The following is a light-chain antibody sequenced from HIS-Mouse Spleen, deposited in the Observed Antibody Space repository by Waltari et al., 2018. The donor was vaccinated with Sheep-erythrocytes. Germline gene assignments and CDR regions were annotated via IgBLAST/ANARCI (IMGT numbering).Light chain of an antibody. V-gene: IGLV2-11*01. CDR3: CSYAGSYNHV. CDR1: SSDVGGYNY. J-gene: IGLJ1*01. Sequence: QSALTQPRSVSGSPGQSVTISCTGTSSDVGGYNYVSWSQQHPGKAPKLMIYDVSKRPSGVPDRFSGYKSGNTASLTISGLQAEDEADYYCCSYAGSYNHVFATGTKVTVL. CDR2: DVS.